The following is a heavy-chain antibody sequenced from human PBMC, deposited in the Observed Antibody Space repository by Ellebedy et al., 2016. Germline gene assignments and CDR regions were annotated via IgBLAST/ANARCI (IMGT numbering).Heavy chain of an antibody. D-gene: IGHD2-21*01. V-gene: IGHV4-31*03. CDR1: GGSISSGGYY. Sequence: SETLSLXCTVSGGSISSGGYYWSWIRQHPGKGLEWIGYIYYSGSTYYNPSLKSRVTISVDTSKNQFSLKLSSVTAADTAVYYCARELWSLRYFDYWGQGTLVTVSS. J-gene: IGHJ4*02. CDR3: ARELWSLRYFDY. CDR2: IYYSGST.